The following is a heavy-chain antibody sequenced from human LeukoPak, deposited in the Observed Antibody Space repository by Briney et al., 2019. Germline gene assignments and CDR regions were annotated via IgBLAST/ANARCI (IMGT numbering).Heavy chain of an antibody. Sequence: GGSLRLSCAASGFTVSSNYMSWVRQAPGKGLDWVSVIYSGGSTYYADSVKGRFTISRANSKNTLYLQMNSPRAEDTAMYYCARAQETTSDFDAFDIWGQGTMVTVSS. D-gene: IGHD1-7*01. CDR3: ARAQETTSDFDAFDI. J-gene: IGHJ3*02. CDR2: IYSGGST. CDR1: GFTVSSNY. V-gene: IGHV3-66*01.